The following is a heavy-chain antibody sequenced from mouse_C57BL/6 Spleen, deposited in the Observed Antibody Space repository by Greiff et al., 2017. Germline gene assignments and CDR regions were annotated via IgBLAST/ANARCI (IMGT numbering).Heavy chain of an antibody. CDR1: GYAFSSYW. CDR3: ARSGSSLRYSFDY. CDR2: IYPGDGDT. V-gene: IGHV1-80*01. Sequence: QVQLQQSGAELVKPGASVKLSCKASGYAFSSYWMNWVKQRPGKGLEWIGQIYPGDGDTNYNGKFKGKATLTADKSSSTAYMQLRSLTSADPAVYFGARSGSSLRYSFDYWGQGTTLTVSS. J-gene: IGHJ2*01. D-gene: IGHD1-1*01.